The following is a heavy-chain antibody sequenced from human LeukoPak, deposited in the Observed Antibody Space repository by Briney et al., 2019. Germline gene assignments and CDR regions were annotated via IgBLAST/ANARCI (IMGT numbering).Heavy chain of an antibody. D-gene: IGHD4-11*01. V-gene: IGHV4-38-2*01. CDR2: SYHSGST. Sequence: SETLSLTCAVSGYSISSGYYWGWIRQPPGKGLEWIGNSYHSGSTYYNPSLKSRVTISVDTSKIQFSLKLGSVTAADTAVYYCARALVTTVTPLDAFDLWGQGTVVTVSS. J-gene: IGHJ3*01. CDR1: GYSISSGYY. CDR3: ARALVTTVTPLDAFDL.